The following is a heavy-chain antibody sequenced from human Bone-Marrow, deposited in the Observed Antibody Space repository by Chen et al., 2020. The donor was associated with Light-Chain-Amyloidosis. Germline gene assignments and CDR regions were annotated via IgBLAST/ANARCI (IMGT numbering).Heavy chain of an antibody. CDR3: ARRRDGYNFDY. Sequence: EVQLEQSGPEVKKPGESLKISCKGSGYTFPNYWIGWVRQMPGKGLEWMGVIYPDDSDARYSPSFVCQVTLSADKSIPPAYLQWRSLKASDTAMYYCARRRDGYNFDYWGQGTLVTVSS. D-gene: IGHD5-12*01. V-gene: IGHV5-51*01. CDR2: IYPDDSDA. CDR1: GYTFPNYW. J-gene: IGHJ4*02.